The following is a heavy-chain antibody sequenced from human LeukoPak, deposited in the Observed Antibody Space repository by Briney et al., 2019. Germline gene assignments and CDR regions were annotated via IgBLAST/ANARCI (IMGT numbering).Heavy chain of an antibody. J-gene: IGHJ4*02. Sequence: SETLSLTCTVSGGSISSSNYYWGWIRQPPGKGLEWIGSIYYSGSTYYNPSLKSRVTISVDTSKNQFSLKLSSVTAADTAVYYCASLLDYEKDYWDQGTLVTVSS. CDR1: GGSISSSNYY. CDR2: IYYSGST. CDR3: ASLLDYEKDY. D-gene: IGHD3-22*01. V-gene: IGHV4-39*07.